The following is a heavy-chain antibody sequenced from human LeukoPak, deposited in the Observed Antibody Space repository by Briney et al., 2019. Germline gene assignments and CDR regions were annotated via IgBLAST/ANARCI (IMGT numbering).Heavy chain of an antibody. CDR1: GYSISSGYY. Sequence: PSETLSLTCAVSGYSISSGYYWGWIRQPPGKGLEWIGRIYHSGSTYYNPSLKSRVTISVDTSKNQFSLKLSSVTAADTAVYYCARLSRITMVRGVMGYFDYWGQGTLVTVSS. J-gene: IGHJ4*02. CDR2: IYHSGST. V-gene: IGHV4-38-2*01. CDR3: ARLSRITMVRGVMGYFDY. D-gene: IGHD3-10*01.